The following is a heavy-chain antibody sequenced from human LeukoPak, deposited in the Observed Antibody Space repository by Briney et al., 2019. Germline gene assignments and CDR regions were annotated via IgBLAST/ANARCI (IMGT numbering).Heavy chain of an antibody. J-gene: IGHJ5*02. CDR3: ARGAGVLRYFDWASNWFDP. D-gene: IGHD3-9*01. CDR2: IYYSGST. CDR1: GGSISSGDYY. Sequence: PLETLSLTCTVSGGSISSGDYYWSWIRQPPGKGLEWIGYIYYSGSTYYNPSLKSRVTISVDTSKNQFSLKLSSVTAADTAVYYCARGAGVLRYFDWASNWFDPWGQGTLVTVSS. V-gene: IGHV4-30-4*01.